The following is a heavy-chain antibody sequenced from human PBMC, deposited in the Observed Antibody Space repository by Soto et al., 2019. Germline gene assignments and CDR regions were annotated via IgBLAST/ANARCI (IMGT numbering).Heavy chain of an antibody. J-gene: IGHJ5*02. CDR3: ARETGYCSGGSCFTPDT. CDR1: GFTFSSYG. CDR2: IWYDGSNK. Sequence: QVQLVESGGGVVQPGRSLRLSCAASGFTFSSYGMHWVRQAPGKGLEWVAVIWYDGSNKYYADSVKGRFTISRDNSKNTLYLQMNSLRAEDTAVYYCARETGYCSGGSCFTPDTWGQGTLVTVSS. V-gene: IGHV3-33*01. D-gene: IGHD2-15*01.